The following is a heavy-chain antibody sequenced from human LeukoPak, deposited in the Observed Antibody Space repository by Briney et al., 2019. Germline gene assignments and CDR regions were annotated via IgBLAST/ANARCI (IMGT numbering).Heavy chain of an antibody. Sequence: GGSLRLSCAASGFTFSSYSMNWVRQAPGKGLEWVSSISSSSSCIYYADSVKGRFTISRDNAKNSLYLQMNSLRAEDTAVYYCARDLKRRVYYDSSGSDDAFDIWGQGTMVTVSS. CDR1: GFTFSSYS. V-gene: IGHV3-21*01. CDR2: ISSSSSCI. CDR3: ARDLKRRVYYDSSGSDDAFDI. J-gene: IGHJ3*02. D-gene: IGHD3-22*01.